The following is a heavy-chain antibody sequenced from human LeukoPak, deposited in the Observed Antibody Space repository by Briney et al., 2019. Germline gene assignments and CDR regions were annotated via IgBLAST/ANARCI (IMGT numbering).Heavy chain of an antibody. Sequence: ASVKVSCKASGYTFSSYDINWVRQATGQGLEWMGWMNPNSGNTGYAQKFQGRVTMTRNTSISTAYMELSSLRSEDTAVYYCARKGVRGVNQNWFHPWGQGTLVTVSS. V-gene: IGHV1-8*01. CDR3: ARKGVRGVNQNWFHP. D-gene: IGHD3-10*01. J-gene: IGHJ5*02. CDR2: MNPNSGNT. CDR1: GYTFSSYD.